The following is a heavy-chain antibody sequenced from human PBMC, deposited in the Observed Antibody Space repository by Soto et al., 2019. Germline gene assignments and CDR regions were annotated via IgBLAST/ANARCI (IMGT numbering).Heavy chain of an antibody. CDR1: XXXXXXYA. CDR3: XXXXXXXXXXXFDY. Sequence: EVQLLESGGSLVQPGGSLRLSCAAXXXXXXXYAMTWVRRXPGKXLXWISTTSGNSDTIFYADSVKGRFTISRDNSKNTLYLQMNSLRAEDTAVXXXXXXXXXXXXXXFDYWGQGTLVTVSA. CDR2: TSGNSDTI. V-gene: IGHV3-23*01. J-gene: IGHJ4*02.